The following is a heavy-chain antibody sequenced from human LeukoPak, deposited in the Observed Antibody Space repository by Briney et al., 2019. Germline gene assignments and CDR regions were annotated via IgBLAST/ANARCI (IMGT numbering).Heavy chain of an antibody. D-gene: IGHD5-18*01. CDR2: TYYSGST. Sequence: SETLSLTCTVSGGSTSNYHWSWIRQPPGKGLEWIGYTYYSGSTNYNPSLKSRVTISVDTSKNQFSLKLSSVTAADTALYYCARVRAPEGYSYGSFDYWGQGTLVTVSS. J-gene: IGHJ4*02. CDR1: GGSTSNYH. V-gene: IGHV4-59*01. CDR3: ARVRAPEGYSYGSFDY.